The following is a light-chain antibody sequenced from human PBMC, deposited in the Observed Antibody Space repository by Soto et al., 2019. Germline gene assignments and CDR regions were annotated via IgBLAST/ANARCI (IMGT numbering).Light chain of an antibody. J-gene: IGLJ3*02. CDR3: SSYTSSSTPWV. CDR1: SSDVGGYNY. V-gene: IGLV2-14*01. CDR2: DVS. Sequence: QSVLTQPASVSGSPGQSITISCTGTSSDVGGYNYVSWYQQHPGKAPKLMIYDVSNRPSGVSNRFSGSKSGNTASLTISGLQAEDEADYYCSSYTSSSTPWVFGGGTKVPS.